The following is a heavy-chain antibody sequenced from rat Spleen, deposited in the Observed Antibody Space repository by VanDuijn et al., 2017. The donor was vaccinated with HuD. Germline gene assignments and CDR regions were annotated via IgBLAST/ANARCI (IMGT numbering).Heavy chain of an antibody. V-gene: IGHV5S10*01. D-gene: IGHD4-3*01. CDR2: IIYDGTRT. J-gene: IGHJ3*01. Sequence: EVQLVESGGGLVQPGGSLKLSCAASGFTFGDYNMAWVRQAPKKGLEWVATIIYDGTRTFYRDSVKGRFTISRDDEESTLYLQMDSLRSEDTATYFCARLGGLRNWFAYWGQGTLVTVSS. CDR1: GFTFGDYN. CDR3: ARLGGLRNWFAY.